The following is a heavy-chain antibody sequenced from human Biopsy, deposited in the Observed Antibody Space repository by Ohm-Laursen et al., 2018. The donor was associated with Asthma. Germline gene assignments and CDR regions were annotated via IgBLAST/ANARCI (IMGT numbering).Heavy chain of an antibody. CDR3: ARTTYGDDGFDP. V-gene: IGHV4-31*03. CDR2: IYYSGST. Sequence: ILSLTCTVSGGSINIGDYYWSWIRQHPVKGLEWIGYIYYSGSTYYNPSLKSRVSISLDTSKNQFSLSLTSVTAADTAVYYCARTTYGDDGFDPWGQGTLVTVSS. D-gene: IGHD4-17*01. CDR1: GGSINIGDYY. J-gene: IGHJ5*02.